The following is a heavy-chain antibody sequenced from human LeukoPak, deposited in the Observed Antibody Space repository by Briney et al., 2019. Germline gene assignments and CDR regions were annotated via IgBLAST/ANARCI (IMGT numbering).Heavy chain of an antibody. CDR3: ARVGYYGSGGFFDY. CDR2: ISSSSSTI. J-gene: IGHJ4*02. Sequence: GGSLRLSCAASGFTFSSYSMNWVRQAPGKGLEWVSYISSSSSTIYYADSVKGRFTISRDNAKNSLYLQMNSLRAEDTAVYYCARVGYYGSGGFFDYWGQGTLVTVSS. D-gene: IGHD3-10*01. CDR1: GFTFSSYS. V-gene: IGHV3-48*01.